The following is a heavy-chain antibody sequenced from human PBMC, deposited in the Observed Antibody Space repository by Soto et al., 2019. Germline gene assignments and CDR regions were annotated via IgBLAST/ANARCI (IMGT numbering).Heavy chain of an antibody. D-gene: IGHD4-17*01. Sequence: GGSLRLSCAASGFTVSSNYMSWVRQAPGKGLEWVSVIYSGGSTYYADSVKGRFTISRDNAKNSVNLQMNSLSAEDTAVYYCATLNDYGDFYFDYWGQGTLVTVPQ. CDR3: ATLNDYGDFYFDY. CDR1: GFTVSSNY. CDR2: IYSGGST. V-gene: IGHV3-66*01. J-gene: IGHJ4*02.